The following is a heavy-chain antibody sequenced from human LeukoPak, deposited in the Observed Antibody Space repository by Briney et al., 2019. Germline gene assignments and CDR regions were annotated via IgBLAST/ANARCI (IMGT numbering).Heavy chain of an antibody. CDR1: GFTFSSYS. Sequence: GGSLRLSCAASGFTFSSYSMHWVRQAPGKGLEWVAFIRYDGSNKYYADSVKGRFTISRDNSKNTLYLQMNSLRAEDTAVYYCANGGIYYDSKDWFDPWGQGTLVTVSS. J-gene: IGHJ5*02. CDR3: ANGGIYYDSKDWFDP. CDR2: IRYDGSNK. D-gene: IGHD3-22*01. V-gene: IGHV3-30*02.